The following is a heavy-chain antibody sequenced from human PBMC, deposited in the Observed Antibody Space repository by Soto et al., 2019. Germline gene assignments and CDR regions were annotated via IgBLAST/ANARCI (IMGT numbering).Heavy chain of an antibody. Sequence: PSETLSLTCAVSGGSISSGGYSWSWIRQPPGKGLEWIGYTYHSGSTYYNPSFNSRVTISVDRSKNQFSLKLSSVTAADTAVYYCARGVVPSDIVLVPAAIWFDPWGQGTLVTVSS. J-gene: IGHJ5*02. CDR3: ARGVVPSDIVLVPAAIWFDP. D-gene: IGHD2-2*01. CDR2: TYHSGST. V-gene: IGHV4-30-2*01. CDR1: GGSISSGGYS.